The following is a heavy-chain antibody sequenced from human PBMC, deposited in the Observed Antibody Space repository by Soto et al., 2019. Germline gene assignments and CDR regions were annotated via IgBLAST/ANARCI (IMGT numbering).Heavy chain of an antibody. CDR1: GFTFNTAW. V-gene: IGHV3-15*01. Sequence: GGSLRLSCAASGFTFNTAWLTWVRQAPGKGLEWVGRIKGKPDGGATDYAALVEGRFMISRDDSQNTVFLQMNSLKTDDTAVHYCTAGSPFNYWGPGTLVTVSS. J-gene: IGHJ4*02. CDR3: TAGSPFNY. CDR2: IKGKPDGGAT.